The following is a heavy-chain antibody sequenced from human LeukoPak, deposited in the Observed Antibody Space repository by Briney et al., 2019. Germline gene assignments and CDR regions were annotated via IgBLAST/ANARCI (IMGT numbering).Heavy chain of an antibody. CDR2: ISGSGGNT. V-gene: IGHV3-23*01. CDR3: AKATPIAAAGYFDF. CDR1: GFTFSSFA. D-gene: IGHD6-13*01. J-gene: IGHJ4*02. Sequence: GGSLRLSCAASGFTFSSFAMSWVRQAPGKGLEWVSVISGSGGNTYYADSVKGRFTISRDNSKNTLYLQMNSLRAEDTAIYYCAKATPIAAAGYFDFWGQGTLVTVSS.